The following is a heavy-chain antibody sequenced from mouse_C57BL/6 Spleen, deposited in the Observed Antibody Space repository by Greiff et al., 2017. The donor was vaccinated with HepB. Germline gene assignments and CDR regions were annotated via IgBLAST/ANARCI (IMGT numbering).Heavy chain of an antibody. CDR3: ARDGGREGFAY. V-gene: IGHV3-6*01. D-gene: IGHD1-1*01. Sequence: ESGPGLVKPSQSLSLTCSVTGYSITSGYYWNWIRQFPGNKLEWMGYISYDGSNNYNPSLKNRISITRDTSKNQFFLKLNSVTTEDTATYYCARDGGREGFAYWGQGTLVTVSA. J-gene: IGHJ3*01. CDR2: ISYDGSN. CDR1: GYSITSGYY.